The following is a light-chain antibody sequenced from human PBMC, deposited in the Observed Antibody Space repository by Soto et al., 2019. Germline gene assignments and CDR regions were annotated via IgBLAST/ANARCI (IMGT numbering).Light chain of an antibody. Sequence: QSVLTQPASVSGSPGQSITISCTGTSSDVGGYNHVSWCLHHPGKAPKRIIYEVTKRPSGVSNGFSGSKSGDTASLTISGRQAEDEADYYCSSQTASTTRIFGTGTQVTVL. J-gene: IGLJ1*01. CDR2: EVT. CDR3: SSQTASTTRI. V-gene: IGLV2-14*01. CDR1: SSDVGGYNH.